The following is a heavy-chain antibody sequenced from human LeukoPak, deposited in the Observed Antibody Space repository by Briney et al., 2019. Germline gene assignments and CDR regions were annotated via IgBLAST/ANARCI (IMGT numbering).Heavy chain of an antibody. CDR2: INHSGST. CDR1: GGSFSGYY. CDR3: ARANPYCSGGSCYFAN. D-gene: IGHD2-15*01. Sequence: NASETLSLTCAVYGGSFSGYYWSWLRQPPGKGLEWIGEINHSGSTNYNPSLKSRVTISVDTSKNQFSLKLSSVTAADTAVYYCARANPYCSGGSCYFANWGQGTMVTVSS. V-gene: IGHV4-34*01. J-gene: IGHJ3*01.